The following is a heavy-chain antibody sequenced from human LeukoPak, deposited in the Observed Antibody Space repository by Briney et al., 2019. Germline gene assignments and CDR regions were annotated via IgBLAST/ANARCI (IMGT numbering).Heavy chain of an antibody. CDR3: ARARRAYYYMDV. CDR1: GGSISFYY. Sequence: SETLSLTCTVSGGSISFYYWSWIRQSPGKGLEWIGNIYYSGSTNYNPSLKSRLSISVDRSKNQFSLKLSSVTAADTAVYYCARARRAYYYMDVWGKGTTVTVSS. CDR2: IYYSGST. V-gene: IGHV4-59*12. J-gene: IGHJ6*03.